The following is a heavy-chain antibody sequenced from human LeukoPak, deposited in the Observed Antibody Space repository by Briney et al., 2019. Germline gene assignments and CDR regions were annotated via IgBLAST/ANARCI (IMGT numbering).Heavy chain of an antibody. CDR2: ISDSGGST. J-gene: IGHJ4*02. CDR3: AKDSDCSSTSCLGIFDY. V-gene: IGHV3-23*01. D-gene: IGHD2-2*01. CDR1: GFTFSSYA. Sequence: GGSLRLSCAASGFTFSSYAMSCVRQAPGKGLQWLSSISDSGGSTYYADSVKGRFTISRDNSKNTLYLQMNSLRAEDTAVYCCAKDSDCSSTSCLGIFDYWGKGTLVTVSS.